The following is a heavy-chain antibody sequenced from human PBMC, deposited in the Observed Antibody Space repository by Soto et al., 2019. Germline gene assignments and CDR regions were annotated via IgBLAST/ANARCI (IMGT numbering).Heavy chain of an antibody. J-gene: IGHJ6*02. Sequence: PGQSLXIYSKGSGYXFTSYWIGWVRQKHGKGLEWMGIIYPGDSDTRYSPSFQGQVTISADKSISTAYLQWSSLKASDTAMYYCARHPFSITMVRESYYYYGMDVWGQGTTVTVSS. V-gene: IGHV5-51*01. D-gene: IGHD3-10*01. CDR3: ARHPFSITMVRESYYYYGMDV. CDR1: GYXFTSYW. CDR2: IYPGDSDT.